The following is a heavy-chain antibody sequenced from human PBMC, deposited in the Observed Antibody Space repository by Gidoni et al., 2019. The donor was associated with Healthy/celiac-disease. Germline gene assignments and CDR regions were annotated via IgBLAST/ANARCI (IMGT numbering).Heavy chain of an antibody. J-gene: IGHJ4*02. CDR3: ARVAPGGSFFDY. CDR2: IYSGGST. V-gene: IGHV3-53*01. Sequence: EVQLVESGGGLIQPGGSLRLSCSASGFTVSSNYMSWVRQAPGKGLEWVSVIYSGGSTSYADSVKGRFTISRDNSKNTLYLQMNSLRAEDTAVYYCARVAPGGSFFDYWGQGTLVTVSS. D-gene: IGHD1-26*01. CDR1: GFTVSSNY.